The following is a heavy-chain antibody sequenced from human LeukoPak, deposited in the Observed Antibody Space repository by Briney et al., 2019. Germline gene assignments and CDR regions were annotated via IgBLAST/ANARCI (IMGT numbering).Heavy chain of an antibody. CDR3: AFDDYGDYY. Sequence: GASVKVSCKASGYTFTSYGISWVRQAPGQGLEWMGWISGDNDNTNYAQKFQGRVTMTTDTSTSTAYMELSSLRSEDTAVYYCAFDDYGDYYWGQGALVTVSS. D-gene: IGHD4-17*01. CDR1: GYTFTSYG. V-gene: IGHV1-18*01. J-gene: IGHJ4*02. CDR2: ISGDNDNT.